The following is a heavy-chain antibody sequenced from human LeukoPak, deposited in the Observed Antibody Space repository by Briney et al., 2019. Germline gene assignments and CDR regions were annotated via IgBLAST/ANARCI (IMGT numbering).Heavy chain of an antibody. CDR3: AKRHYYGSGSYCFDY. CDR2: IWHDGTNK. V-gene: IGHV3-33*06. CDR1: GFTFSNYG. J-gene: IGHJ4*02. Sequence: PGGSLRLSCAASGFTFSNYGMHWVRQAPGKGGEWVAVIWHDGTNKYYADSVKGRFTISRDNSKNTLYLQMNSLRAEDTAVYYCAKRHYYGSGSYCFDYWGQGTLVAVSS. D-gene: IGHD3-10*01.